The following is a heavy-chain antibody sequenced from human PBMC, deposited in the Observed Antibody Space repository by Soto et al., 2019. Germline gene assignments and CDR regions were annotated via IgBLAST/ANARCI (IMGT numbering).Heavy chain of an antibody. D-gene: IGHD2-21*01. Sequence: SETLSLTCTVSGGSVSSYYWSWIRQSPGKGLEWIGYMYYSGSATYKPSLRSRVTISVDTSKNQFSLKLTSATAADTAMYYCASRIPTWSLSWGQGALVTVSS. J-gene: IGHJ5*02. V-gene: IGHV4-59*08. CDR3: ASRIPTWSLS. CDR2: MYYSGSA. CDR1: GGSVSSYY.